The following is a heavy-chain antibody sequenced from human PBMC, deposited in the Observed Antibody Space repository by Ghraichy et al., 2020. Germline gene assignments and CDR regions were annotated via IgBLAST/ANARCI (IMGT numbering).Heavy chain of an antibody. J-gene: IGHJ6*02. V-gene: IGHV5-10-1*01. CDR3: ARHFIAGTLYYYYGMDV. Sequence: GESLNISCKGSGYSFTSYWISWVRQMPGKGLEWMGRIDPSDSYTNYSPSFQGHVTISADKSISTAYLQWSSLKASDTAIYYCARHFIAGTLYYYYGMDVWGQGTTVTVSS. CDR2: IDPSDSYT. D-gene: IGHD6-13*01. CDR1: GYSFTSYW.